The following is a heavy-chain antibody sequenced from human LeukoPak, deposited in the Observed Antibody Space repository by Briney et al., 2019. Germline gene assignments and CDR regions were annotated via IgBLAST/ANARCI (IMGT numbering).Heavy chain of an antibody. CDR1: GCSLSSYY. J-gene: IGHJ5*02. CDR2: IYTCGST. CDR3: ARSGYYFNWFDP. V-gene: IGHV4-4*07. D-gene: IGHD3-22*01. Sequence: SETLSLTCPVSGCSLSSYYWSWIRQPAGKGLEWVGRIYTCGSTNYNPSLKSRVTISVDTSKNQFSLKLSSVTAADTAVYYCARSGYYFNWFDPWGQGTLVTVSS.